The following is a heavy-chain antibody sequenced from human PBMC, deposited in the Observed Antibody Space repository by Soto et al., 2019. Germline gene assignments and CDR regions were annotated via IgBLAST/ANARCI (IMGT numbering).Heavy chain of an antibody. D-gene: IGHD3-22*01. CDR3: AREVGRVYYYASSAAPGAFDI. Sequence: LXLACTVSCGSSSRGVYYCSWIRQHPGKGLELIGYIYYSGSTYYNPSLKSRVTISVDTSKNQFSLKLSSVTAADTAGYYCAREVGRVYYYASSAAPGAFDIWGQGTMVTVSS. CDR1: CGSSSRGVYY. CDR2: IYYSGST. J-gene: IGHJ3*02. V-gene: IGHV4-31*03.